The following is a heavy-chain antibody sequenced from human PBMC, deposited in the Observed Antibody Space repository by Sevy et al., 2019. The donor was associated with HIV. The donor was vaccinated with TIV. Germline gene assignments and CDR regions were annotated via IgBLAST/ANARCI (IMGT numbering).Heavy chain of an antibody. CDR3: AGENAWGRGYS. V-gene: IGHV4-59*08. Sequence: SETLSLTCTVSGGSIISLYWNWIRQPPGKGLEWIASIYYNGHINYNPSLKSRVTLSLDTSKNQFSLRLSSVTAADTAMYYCAGENAWGRGYSWGQGTLVTVSS. J-gene: IGHJ4*02. CDR1: GGSIISLY. CDR2: IYYNGHI. D-gene: IGHD1-26*01.